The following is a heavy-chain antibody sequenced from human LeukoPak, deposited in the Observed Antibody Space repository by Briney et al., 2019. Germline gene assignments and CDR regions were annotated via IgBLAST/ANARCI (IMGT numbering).Heavy chain of an antibody. CDR2: INWNGDST. CDR1: GFTFDDYG. CDR3: ARGGGSGWYLLLVY. D-gene: IGHD6-19*01. Sequence: PGGSLRLSCAASGFTFDDYGMSWVRQAPGKGLEWVSGINWNGDSTGYADSVKGRFTVSRDNGKNSVYLQMDSLRAEDTALYYCARGGGSGWYLLLVYWGQGTLVTVSS. V-gene: IGHV3-20*04. J-gene: IGHJ4*02.